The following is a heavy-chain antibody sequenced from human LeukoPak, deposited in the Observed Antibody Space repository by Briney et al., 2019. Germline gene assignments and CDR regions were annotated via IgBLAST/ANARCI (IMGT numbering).Heavy chain of an antibody. CDR2: INPSGGTT. J-gene: IGHJ4*02. CDR3: ARGSNYYYDVTADYPRY. D-gene: IGHD3-22*01. Sequence: ASEKVSCKTSGYTFTTYYIHWVRQAPGQGLEWLGIINPSGGTTTYAQKFQGRVTMTRDTSTSTVYMELNTLRSEDTAVYYCARGSNYYYDVTADYPRYWGQGTLVTVSS. V-gene: IGHV1-46*01. CDR1: GYTFTTYY.